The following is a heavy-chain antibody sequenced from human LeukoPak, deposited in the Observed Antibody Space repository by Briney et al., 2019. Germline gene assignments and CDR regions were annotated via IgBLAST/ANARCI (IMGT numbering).Heavy chain of an antibody. Sequence: GGSLRLSCAASGFTFSSYGMHWVRQAPGKGLEWVAVISFDGSTTYYADSVKGRFTISRDNSKNTLYLQMNSLRAEDTAVYYCAKDRGDIVVVPAADDAFDIWGQGTMVTVSS. D-gene: IGHD2-2*01. CDR1: GFTFSSYG. V-gene: IGHV3-30*18. J-gene: IGHJ3*02. CDR2: ISFDGSTT. CDR3: AKDRGDIVVVPAADDAFDI.